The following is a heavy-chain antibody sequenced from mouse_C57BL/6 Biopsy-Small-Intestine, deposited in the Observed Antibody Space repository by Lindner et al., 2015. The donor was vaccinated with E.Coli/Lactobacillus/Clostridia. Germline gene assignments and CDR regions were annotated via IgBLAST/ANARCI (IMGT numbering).Heavy chain of an antibody. Sequence: SVKVSCKASGYTFTSYYMHWVRQAPGQGLEWMGIINPSGGSTSYAQKFQGRVTMTRDTSTSTVYMELSSLRSEDTAVYYCARDRVLRFLESTKYYFDYWGLGTLVTVSS. D-gene: IGHD2-4*01. V-gene: IGHV1-64*01. CDR2: INPSGGST. CDR3: ARDRVLRFLESTKYYFDY. J-gene: IGHJ2*01. CDR1: GYTFTSYY.